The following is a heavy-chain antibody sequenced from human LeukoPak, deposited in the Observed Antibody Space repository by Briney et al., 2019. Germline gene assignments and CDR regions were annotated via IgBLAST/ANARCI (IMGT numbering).Heavy chain of an antibody. D-gene: IGHD6-19*01. J-gene: IGHJ4*02. CDR3: AKLSVAGTLDY. CDR1: GVTFDDYA. Sequence: PGRSLRLSCAASGVTFDDYAMHWVRQAPGKGLEWVSGISWNSGSIGYADSVKGRFTISRDNANNSLYLQMNSLRAEDTALYYCAKLSVAGTLDYWGQGTLVTVSS. CDR2: ISWNSGSI. V-gene: IGHV3-9*01.